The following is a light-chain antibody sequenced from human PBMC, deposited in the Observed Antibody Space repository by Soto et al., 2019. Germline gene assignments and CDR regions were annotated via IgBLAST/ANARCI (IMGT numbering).Light chain of an antibody. J-gene: IGKJ5*01. Sequence: IVLTQSPGTLSLFSGERATLSCRASQSLITRYLAWDPQKPDQDPRLLTYGASSRATGIQDRFSGSGSGKVSTLTISRLAHDDGAFYSFQQYGSSPTFGQGTRLEIK. CDR1: QSLITRY. CDR2: GAS. CDR3: QQYGSSPT. V-gene: IGKV3-20*01.